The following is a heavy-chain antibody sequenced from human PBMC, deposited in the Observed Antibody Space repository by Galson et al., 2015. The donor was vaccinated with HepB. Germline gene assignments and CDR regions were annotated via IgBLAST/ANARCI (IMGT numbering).Heavy chain of an antibody. D-gene: IGHD5-12*01. CDR1: GFTYSNYW. CDR3: ARGWDIEVTANFDY. V-gene: IGHV3-7*03. J-gene: IGHJ4*02. Sequence: SLRLSCAVSGFTYSNYWMSWVRQAPGRGLEWVANIKDDGSEKYYVRSVEGRFTVSRDNAQNSLYLHMSSLRAEDTAVYYCARGWDIEVTANFDYWGQGALVTVSS. CDR2: IKDDGSEK.